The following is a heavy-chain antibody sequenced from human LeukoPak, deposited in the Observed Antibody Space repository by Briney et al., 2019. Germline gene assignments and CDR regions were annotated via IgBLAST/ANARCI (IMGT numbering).Heavy chain of an antibody. CDR3: AKAREAWSGYSHFDY. Sequence: GGSLRLSCAASGFTFSSYAMSWVRQAPGKGLEWVSAISGSGGSTYYADSVKGRFTIPRDNSKNTLYLQMNSLRAEDTAVYYCAKAREAWSGYSHFDYWGQGTLVTVSS. CDR1: GFTFSSYA. J-gene: IGHJ4*02. V-gene: IGHV3-23*01. CDR2: ISGSGGST. D-gene: IGHD3-3*01.